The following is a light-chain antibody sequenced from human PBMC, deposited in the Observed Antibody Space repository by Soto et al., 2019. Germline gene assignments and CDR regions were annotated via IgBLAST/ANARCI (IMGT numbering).Light chain of an antibody. CDR1: SSEVGGYNY. CDR2: EVT. CDR3: SSYTSSITYV. V-gene: IGLV2-14*03. J-gene: IGLJ1*01. Sequence: QYALTQPASVSGSPGQSITISCTGTSSEVGGYNYVSWYQQHPGKAPKLMIYEVTNRPSGVSTRFSGSKSGNTASLPISGLQAEDEAEYYCSSYTSSITYVFGSGTKLTVL.